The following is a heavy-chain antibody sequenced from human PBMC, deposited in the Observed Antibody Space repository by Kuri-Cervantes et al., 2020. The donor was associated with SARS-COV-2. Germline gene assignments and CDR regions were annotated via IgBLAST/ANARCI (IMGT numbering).Heavy chain of an antibody. CDR1: GGSFSGYY. CDR2: INHSGST. J-gene: IGHJ5*02. Sequence: SQTLSLTCAVYGGSFSGYYWTWIRQPPGKGLEWIGEINHSGSTNYNPSLKSRVAISVDTSKNQFSPSLSSVTAADTAVYYCARGSAAFGGGGLVLSWFDPWGQGILVTVSS. V-gene: IGHV4-34*01. D-gene: IGHD2-21*01. CDR3: ARGSAAFGGGGLVLSWFDP.